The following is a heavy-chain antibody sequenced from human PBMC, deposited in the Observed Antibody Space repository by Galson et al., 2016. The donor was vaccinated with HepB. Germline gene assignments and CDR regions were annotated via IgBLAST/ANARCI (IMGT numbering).Heavy chain of an antibody. CDR3: VQGSTAPAV. Sequence: SLRLSCAASGFTFGSYGMTWVRQAPGKGLKCVASISRRGDSTDYADSVRGRFTISRDNSKNTLYLQMNSLRAEDTALYYCVQGSTAPAVWGKGTPVTVST. V-gene: IGHV3-23*01. CDR1: GFTFGSYG. J-gene: IGHJ6*04. D-gene: IGHD2-2*01. CDR2: ISRRGDST.